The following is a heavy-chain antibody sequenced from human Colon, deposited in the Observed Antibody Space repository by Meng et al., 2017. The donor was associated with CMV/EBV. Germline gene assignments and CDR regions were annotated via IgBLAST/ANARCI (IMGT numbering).Heavy chain of an antibody. CDR1: GFTVSSNY. J-gene: IGHJ4*02. V-gene: IGHV3-53*01. CDR2: IYSGGNT. D-gene: IGHD6-13*01. Sequence: GGSLRLSCATSGFTVSSNYMSWVRQAPGKGLEWVSVIYSGGNTYYADSVKGRFTISRDSSKNTVFLQMNSLRVEDTAVYYCARDISPGSSSWSNYWGQGTLVTVSS. CDR3: ARDISPGSSSWSNY.